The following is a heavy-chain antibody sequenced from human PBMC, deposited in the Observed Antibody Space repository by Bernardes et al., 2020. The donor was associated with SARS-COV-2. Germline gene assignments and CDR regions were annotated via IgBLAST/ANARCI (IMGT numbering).Heavy chain of an antibody. Sequence: GGSLRLSCAASGFTFSSYWIHWVRQSPGKGLVWVSDISGPGRTYYADSVRGRFTISRDNSKNTLYLEMNSLGVEDTAVYYCAKELAYGSSWRDYSYYFGMDVWGQGTTVTVSS. J-gene: IGHJ6*02. D-gene: IGHD6-13*01. CDR2: ISGPGRT. V-gene: IGHV3-23*01. CDR3: AKELAYGSSWRDYSYYFGMDV. CDR1: GFTFSSYW.